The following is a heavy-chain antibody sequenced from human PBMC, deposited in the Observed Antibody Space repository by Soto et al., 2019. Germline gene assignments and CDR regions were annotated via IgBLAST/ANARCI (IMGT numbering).Heavy chain of an antibody. CDR3: ARAGEQWLDPSRIYYYYGMDV. CDR2: IYYSGST. J-gene: IGHJ6*02. D-gene: IGHD6-19*01. Sequence: PSATLSLTCTVSGGSISSGGYYWSWIRQHPGKGLEWIGYIYYSGSTYYNPSLKSRVTISVDTSKNQFSLKLSSVTAADTAVYYCARAGEQWLDPSRIYYYYGMDVWGQGTTVTVSS. CDR1: GGSISSGGYY. V-gene: IGHV4-31*03.